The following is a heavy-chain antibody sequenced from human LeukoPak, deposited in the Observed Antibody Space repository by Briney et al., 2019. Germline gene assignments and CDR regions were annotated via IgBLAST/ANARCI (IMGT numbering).Heavy chain of an antibody. J-gene: IGHJ6*02. D-gene: IGHD4-11*01. CDR3: ARSVTTFAYYYGMDV. Sequence: PSETLSLTCTVSGGSISSYYWSWIRQPPGKGLEWIGYIYYSGSTNYNPSLKSRVTISVDTSKNQFSLKLSSVTAADTAVYYCARSVTTFAYYYGMDVWGQGTTVTVSS. CDR2: IYYSGST. V-gene: IGHV4-59*01. CDR1: GGSISSYY.